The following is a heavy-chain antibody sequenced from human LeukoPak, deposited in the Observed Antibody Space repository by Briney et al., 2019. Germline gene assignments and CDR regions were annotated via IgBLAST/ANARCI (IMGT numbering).Heavy chain of an antibody. J-gene: IGHJ4*02. CDR2: ISYDGSNK. CDR1: GFTFSSYA. V-gene: IGHV3-30*04. CDR3: ARDPAAAGKYYFDY. D-gene: IGHD6-13*01. Sequence: GGSLRLSCAAPGFTFSSYAMHWVRQAPGKGLEWVAVISYDGSNKYYADSVKGRFTISRDNSKNTLYLQMNSLRAEDTAVYYCARDPAAAGKYYFDYWGQGTLVTVSS.